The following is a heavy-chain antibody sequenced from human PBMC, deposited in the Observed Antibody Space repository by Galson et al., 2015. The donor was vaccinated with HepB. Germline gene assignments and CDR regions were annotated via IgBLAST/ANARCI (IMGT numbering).Heavy chain of an antibody. CDR1: GYTFTNYA. V-gene: IGHV1-3*01. J-gene: IGHJ4*02. CDR3: ARLKTSYYFGSDYFDY. CDR2: INAGNGNT. Sequence: SVKVSCKASGYTFTNYALHWVRQAPGQRLEWMGWINAGNGNTRYSQKFQGRVTITRDTSASTAYMDLSSLTSDDTAVYYCARLKTSYYFGSDYFDYWGQGTLVTVSS. D-gene: IGHD3-10*01.